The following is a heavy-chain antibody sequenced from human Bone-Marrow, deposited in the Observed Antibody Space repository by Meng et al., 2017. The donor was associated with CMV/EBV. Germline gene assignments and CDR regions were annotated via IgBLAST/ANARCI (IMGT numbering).Heavy chain of an antibody. V-gene: IGHV1-2*02. CDR3: ARSSREFYDFWSGSPYYYYYGMDV. Sequence: HWVRQDPGQGLEWMGWINPNSGGTNYAQKFQGRVTMTRDTSISTAYMELSRLRSDDTAVYYCARSSREFYDFWSGSPYYYYYGMDVWGQGTTVTVSS. J-gene: IGHJ6*02. D-gene: IGHD3-3*01. CDR2: INPNSGGT.